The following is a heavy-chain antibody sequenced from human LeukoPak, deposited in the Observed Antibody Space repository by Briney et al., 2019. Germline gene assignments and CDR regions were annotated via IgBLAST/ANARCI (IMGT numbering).Heavy chain of an antibody. CDR2: IKQDGSEK. J-gene: IGHJ6*02. Sequence: GGSLRLSCAASGFTFSSYWMSWVRQAPGKGLEWVANIKQDGSEKYYVDSVKGRFTISRDNAKNSLYLQMNSLRAEDTAVYYCARGYIPRGYSYGYRYYYYGMDVWGQGTTVTVSS. D-gene: IGHD5-18*01. CDR3: ARGYIPRGYSYGYRYYYYGMDV. V-gene: IGHV3-7*01. CDR1: GFTFSSYW.